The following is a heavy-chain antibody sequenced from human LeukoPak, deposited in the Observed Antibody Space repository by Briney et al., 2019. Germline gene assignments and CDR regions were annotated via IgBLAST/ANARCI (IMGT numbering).Heavy chain of an antibody. CDR1: GYTFTSYG. CDR3: ARPFGGYKSVLYQKNAFDI. J-gene: IGHJ3*02. V-gene: IGHV1-18*01. D-gene: IGHD5-24*01. CDR2: ISAYNGNT. Sequence: ASVKVSCXASGYTFTSYGISWVRQAPGQGLEWMGWISAYNGNTNYAQKLQGRVTMTTDTSTSTAYMELRSLRSDDTAVYYCARPFGGYKSVLYQKNAFDIWGQGTMVTVSS.